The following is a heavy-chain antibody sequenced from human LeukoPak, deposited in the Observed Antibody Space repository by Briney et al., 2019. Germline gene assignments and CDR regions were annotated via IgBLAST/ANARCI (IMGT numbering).Heavy chain of an antibody. D-gene: IGHD3-10*01. J-gene: IGHJ4*02. CDR3: ARDRRYGSGSYKYYFDY. V-gene: IGHV3-7*01. Sequence: PGGSLRLSCEASGFTFSDYEMNWVRQAPGKGLEGVANIKQDGSEKYYVDSVKGRFTISRDNAKNSLYLQMNSLRAEDTAVYFCARDRRYGSGSYKYYFDYWGQGTLVTVSS. CDR2: IKQDGSEK. CDR1: GFTFSDYE.